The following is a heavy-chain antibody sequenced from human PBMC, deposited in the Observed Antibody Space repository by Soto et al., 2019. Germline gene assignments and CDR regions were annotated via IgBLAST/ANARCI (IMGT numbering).Heavy chain of an antibody. Sequence: NPSETLSLTCTVSGGSISSSSYYWGWIRQPPGKGLEWIGSIYYSGSTYYNPSLKSRVTISVDTSKNQFSLKLSSVTAADTAVYYCARLSYSNNYYYYGMDVWGQGTTVTVSS. V-gene: IGHV4-39*01. CDR2: IYYSGST. D-gene: IGHD4-4*01. CDR3: ARLSYSNNYYYYGMDV. CDR1: GGSISSSSYY. J-gene: IGHJ6*02.